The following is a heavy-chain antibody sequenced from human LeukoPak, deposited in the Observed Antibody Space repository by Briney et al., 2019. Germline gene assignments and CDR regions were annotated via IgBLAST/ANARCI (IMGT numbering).Heavy chain of an antibody. J-gene: IGHJ4*02. CDR3: ARAGVLWFGELSGGGINFDY. CDR1: GGSISSGGYY. V-gene: IGHV4-31*03. D-gene: IGHD3-10*01. Sequence: SETLSLTCTVSGGSISSGGYYWSWIRQHPGKGLEWIGYIYYSGSTYYNPPLKSRVTISVDTSKNQFSLKLSSVTAADTAVYYCARAGVLWFGELSGGGINFDYWGQGTLVTVSS. CDR2: IYYSGST.